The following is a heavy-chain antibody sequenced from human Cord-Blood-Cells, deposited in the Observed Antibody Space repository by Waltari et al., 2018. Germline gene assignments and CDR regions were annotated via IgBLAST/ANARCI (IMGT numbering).Heavy chain of an antibody. V-gene: IGHV3-9*01. CDR2: ISWNSGSI. D-gene: IGHD6-13*01. CDR1: GFTFDDYA. Sequence: EVQLVESGGGLVQPGRSLRLSCAASGFTFDDYAMHGVRQAPGKGLEWVSGISWNSGSIGYADSGKGRFTISRDNAKNSLYLQMNSLRAEDTALYYCAKDVTRAGFDAFDIWGQGTMVTVSS. J-gene: IGHJ3*02. CDR3: AKDVTRAGFDAFDI.